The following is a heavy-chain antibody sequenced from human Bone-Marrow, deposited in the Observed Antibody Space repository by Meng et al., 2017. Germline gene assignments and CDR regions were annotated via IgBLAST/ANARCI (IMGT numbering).Heavy chain of an antibody. CDR1: GFTVSSNY. CDR2: ISYDGSNK. V-gene: IGHV3-30*03. D-gene: IGHD1-1*01. CDR3: ERARNGNWFDP. J-gene: IGHJ5*02. Sequence: GGSLRLSCAASGFTVSSNYMSWVRQAPGKGLEWVAVISYDGSNKYYADSVKGRFTISRDNSKNTLYLQMNSLRAEDTAVYYCERARNGNWFDPWGQGTLVTVSS.